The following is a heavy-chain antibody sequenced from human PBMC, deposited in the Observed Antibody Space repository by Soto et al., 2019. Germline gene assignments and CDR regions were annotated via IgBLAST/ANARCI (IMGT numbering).Heavy chain of an antibody. Sequence: PGGSLRLSCAASGFTFSSYGMHWVRQAPGKGLEWVAVIWYDGSNKYYADSVKGRFTISRDNSKNTLYLQMNSLRAEDTAVYYCARDGFYDILTGSPSLTYFDYWGQGTLVTVSS. CDR1: GFTFSSYG. D-gene: IGHD3-9*01. V-gene: IGHV3-33*01. J-gene: IGHJ4*02. CDR3: ARDGFYDILTGSPSLTYFDY. CDR2: IWYDGSNK.